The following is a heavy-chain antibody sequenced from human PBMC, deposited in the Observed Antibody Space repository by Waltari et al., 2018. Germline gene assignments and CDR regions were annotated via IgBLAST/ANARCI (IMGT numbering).Heavy chain of an antibody. CDR3: ARGGAYCGGDCYPHLDY. D-gene: IGHD2-21*01. Sequence: SGPRLVKPSETLSLTCTVSGGSISSYYWSWIRQPPGKGLEWIGYIYYSGSTSYKPSLRSRVSVSVDTSKNQLSLKLSSVTAADTAVYYCARGGAYCGGDCYPHLDYWGQGTLVTVSS. V-gene: IGHV4-59*01. J-gene: IGHJ4*02. CDR2: IYYSGST. CDR1: GGSISSYY.